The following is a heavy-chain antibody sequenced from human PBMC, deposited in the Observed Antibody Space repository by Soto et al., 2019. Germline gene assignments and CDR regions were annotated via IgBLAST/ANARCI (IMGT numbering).Heavy chain of an antibody. CDR1: GGSISSSNC. Sequence: SETLSLTCAVSGGSISSSNCWSFVRQPPGKGLEWIGEIYHSGSTNYNPSLRSRVTISVDKSKNQFSLKLSSVTAADTAVYYCAREYSSSARWFDPWGQGTLVTVSS. CDR2: IYHSGST. CDR3: AREYSSSARWFDP. J-gene: IGHJ5*02. V-gene: IGHV4-4*02. D-gene: IGHD6-13*01.